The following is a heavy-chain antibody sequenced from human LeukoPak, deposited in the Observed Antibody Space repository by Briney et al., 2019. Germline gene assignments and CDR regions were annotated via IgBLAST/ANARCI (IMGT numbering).Heavy chain of an antibody. J-gene: IGHJ3*02. CDR3: AKGFPAI. V-gene: IGHV3-30*04. CDR2: ISYDGSNK. CDR1: GFTFSSYA. Sequence: GGSLRLSCAASGFTFSSYAMHWVRQAPGKGLEWVAVISYDGSNKYYADSVKGRFTISRDNSKNTLYLQMNSLRAEDTAVYYCAKGFPAIWGQGTMVTVSS.